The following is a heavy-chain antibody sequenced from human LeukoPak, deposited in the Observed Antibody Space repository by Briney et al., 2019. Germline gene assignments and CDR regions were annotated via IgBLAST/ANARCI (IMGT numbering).Heavy chain of an antibody. V-gene: IGHV3-7*03. J-gene: IGHJ4*02. CDR2: IKQDESEK. D-gene: IGHD2-21*01. Sequence: GGSLRLSCAASGFTFSSYWMSWVRQAPGKGLEWVANIKQDESEKYYVDSVKGRLTISRDNAKNSLYLQMNSLRAEDAAVYYCAKAPVTSCRGAYCYPFDYWGQGTLVTVSS. CDR1: GFTFSSYW. CDR3: AKAPVTSCRGAYCYPFDY.